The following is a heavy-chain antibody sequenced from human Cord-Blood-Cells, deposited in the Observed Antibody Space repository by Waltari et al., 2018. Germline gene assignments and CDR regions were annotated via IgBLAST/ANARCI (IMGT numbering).Heavy chain of an antibody. J-gene: IGHJ4*02. Sequence: QVQLQQWGAGLLKPSETLSLTCAVYGGSFSGYYWSWIRQPPGKGLEWIGEINHSGSTNYNPSLKSRVTISVDTSKNQFSLKRSSVTAADTAVYYCARFEYSSSYYFDYWGQGTLVTVSS. D-gene: IGHD6-6*01. CDR2: INHSGST. CDR1: GGSFSGYY. CDR3: ARFEYSSSYYFDY. V-gene: IGHV4-34*01.